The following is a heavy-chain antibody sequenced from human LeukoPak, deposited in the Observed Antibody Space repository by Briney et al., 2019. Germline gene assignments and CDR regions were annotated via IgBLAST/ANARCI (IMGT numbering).Heavy chain of an antibody. D-gene: IGHD1-7*01. CDR3: ARVDGYPVNWNYVFYESGWLDP. CDR2: MGSSGSHI. Sequence: GGSLRLSCAASGSNFGIYSMTWVRQAPGKGLEWVASMGSSGSHIYYADSVKGRFTISRDNAKNSLYLQMNSLRAEDTAVYYWARVDGYPVNWNYVFYESGWLDPWGQGTLVTVSS. J-gene: IGHJ5*02. V-gene: IGHV3-21*01. CDR1: GSNFGIYS.